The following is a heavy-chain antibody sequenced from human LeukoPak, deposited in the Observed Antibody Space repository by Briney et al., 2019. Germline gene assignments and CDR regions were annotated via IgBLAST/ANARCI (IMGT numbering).Heavy chain of an antibody. Sequence: GGSLRLSCAPSGFTFSSYSMIWVRQAPGKGREWVSSINSSSSYIYYADSVKGRFTISRDNAKNSLYLQMNSLRAEDTAVYYCARDLENYYDSSGYYSPALGYWGQGTLVTVSS. CDR3: ARDLENYYDSSGYYSPALGY. J-gene: IGHJ4*02. D-gene: IGHD3-22*01. V-gene: IGHV3-21*01. CDR1: GFTFSSYS. CDR2: INSSSSYI.